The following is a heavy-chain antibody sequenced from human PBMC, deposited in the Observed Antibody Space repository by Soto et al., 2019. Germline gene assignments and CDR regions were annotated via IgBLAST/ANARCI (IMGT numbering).Heavy chain of an antibody. CDR2: VRNKVNNYAT. V-gene: IGHV3-73*01. J-gene: IGHJ4*02. CDR1: GFTFSGSV. Sequence: PGGSLRLSCAASGFTFSGSVILWVRQASGKGLEWVGRVRNKVNNYATAYAASVKGRFTVSRDDSKNTAYLQMNSLKTEDTAVYYCVKGEVAGIDYWGQGSLVTV. CDR3: VKGEVAGIDY. D-gene: IGHD6-19*01.